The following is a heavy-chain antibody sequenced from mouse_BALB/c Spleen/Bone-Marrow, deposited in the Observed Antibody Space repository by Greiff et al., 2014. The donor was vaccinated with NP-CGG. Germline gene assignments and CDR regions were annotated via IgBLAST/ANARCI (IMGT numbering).Heavy chain of an antibody. V-gene: IGHV1S126*01. CDR1: GYTFTSYW. J-gene: IGHJ4*01. Sequence: QVQLKESGAELVRPGASVKVSCKASGYTFTSYWINWVKQRPGQGLEWIGNIYPSDSYTNYNQNFKDKATLTVDKSSSTAYMQLSSPTSEDSAVYYCTRQYGNYYAMDYWGQGTSVTGSS. CDR2: IYPSDSYT. D-gene: IGHD2-10*02. CDR3: TRQYGNYYAMDY.